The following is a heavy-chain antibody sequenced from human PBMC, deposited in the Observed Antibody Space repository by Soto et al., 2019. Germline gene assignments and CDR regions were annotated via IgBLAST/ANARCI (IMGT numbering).Heavy chain of an antibody. D-gene: IGHD3-10*01. CDR3: ARDRNYYGSGSYLIDYYYDVMDV. V-gene: IGHV3-33*01. CDR2: IWYDGSNK. CDR1: GFTFSSYG. Sequence: GGSLRLSCAASGFTFSSYGMHWVRQAPGKGLEWVAVIWYDGSNKYYADSVKGRFTISRDNSKNTLYLQMNSLRAEDTAVYYCARDRNYYGSGSYLIDYYYDVMDVWGRGTTVTGSS. J-gene: IGHJ6*02.